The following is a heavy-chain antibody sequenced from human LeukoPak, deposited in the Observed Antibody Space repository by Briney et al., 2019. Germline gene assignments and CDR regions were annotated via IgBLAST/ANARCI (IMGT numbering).Heavy chain of an antibody. Sequence: PSETLSLTCAVYGGSFSGYYWSWIRQPPGKGLEWIGEINHRGSTNSNPSLKSRVTISVDTSTTPFSPKLSSVTAAATAVYYCARRAGWSGSYHGFDPWGQGTLVTVSS. V-gene: IGHV4-34*01. CDR3: ARRAGWSGSYHGFDP. D-gene: IGHD1-26*01. CDR2: INHRGST. J-gene: IGHJ5*02. CDR1: GGSFSGYY.